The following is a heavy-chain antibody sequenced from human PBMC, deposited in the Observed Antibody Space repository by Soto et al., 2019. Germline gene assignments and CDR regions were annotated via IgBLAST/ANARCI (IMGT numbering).Heavy chain of an antibody. J-gene: IGHJ4*02. V-gene: IGHV2-5*02. CDR1: GFSLTTSGVG. CDR2: IYGDDDK. Sequence: QITLNESGPPVVRPTETLTLTCRLSGFSLTTSGVGVGWIRQSPGKAPERLALIYGDDDKRYSASLKSRLTITKDTSKNPVVLTVSDLDPTDTATYYCAHRVLRTVFGLVTTTAIYFYFWGQGTTVAVSS. D-gene: IGHD3-3*01. CDR3: AHRVLRTVFGLVTTTAIYFYF.